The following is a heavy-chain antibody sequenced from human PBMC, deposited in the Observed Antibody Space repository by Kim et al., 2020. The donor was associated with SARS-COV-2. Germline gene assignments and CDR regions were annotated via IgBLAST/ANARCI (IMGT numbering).Heavy chain of an antibody. J-gene: IGHJ5*02. CDR1: GYTLTELS. V-gene: IGHV1-24*01. Sequence: ASVKVSCKVSGYTLTELSMHWVRQAPGKGLEWMGGFDPEDGETIYAQKFQGRVTMTEDTSTDTAYMELSSLRSEDTAVYYCATGPPIQFGWFDPWGQGTLITVSS. D-gene: IGHD5-18*01. CDR3: ATGPPIQFGWFDP. CDR2: FDPEDGET.